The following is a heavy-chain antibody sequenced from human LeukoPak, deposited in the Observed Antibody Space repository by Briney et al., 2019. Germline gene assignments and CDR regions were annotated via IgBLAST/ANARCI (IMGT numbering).Heavy chain of an antibody. CDR2: INPNSGGT. D-gene: IGHD3-3*01. CDR3: ARASAIFGPFDY. V-gene: IGHV1-2*02. CDR1: GYTFTGYY. J-gene: IGHJ4*02. Sequence: GASVKVSCKASGYTFTGYYMHWARQAPGQGLEWMGWINPNSGGTNYAQKFQGRVTMTRDTSISTAYMELSRLRSDDTAVYYCARASAIFGPFDYWGQGTLVTVSS.